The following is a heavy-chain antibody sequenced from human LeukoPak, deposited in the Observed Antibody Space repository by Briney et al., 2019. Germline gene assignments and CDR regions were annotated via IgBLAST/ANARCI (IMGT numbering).Heavy chain of an antibody. CDR2: ISYDGSNK. D-gene: IGHD6-13*01. Sequence: PGGSLRLSCAASGFTFSSYAMSWVRQAPGKGLEWVAVISYDGSNKYYADSVKGRFTISRDNSKNTLYLQMNSLRAEDTAVYYCARDPPLKRIAAGGYFDYWGQGTLVTVSS. CDR1: GFTFSSYA. CDR3: ARDPPLKRIAAGGYFDY. J-gene: IGHJ4*02. V-gene: IGHV3-30-3*01.